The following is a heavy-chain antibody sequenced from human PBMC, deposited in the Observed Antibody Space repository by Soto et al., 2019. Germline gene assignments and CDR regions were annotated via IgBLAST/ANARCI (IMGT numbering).Heavy chain of an antibody. D-gene: IGHD3-3*01. CDR1: GFTFSSYG. CDR3: ARDNYDFWSGAKGVGFDY. V-gene: IGHV3-33*01. CDR2: IWYDGSNK. J-gene: IGHJ4*02. Sequence: GGSLRLSCAASGFTFSSYGMHWVRQAPGKGLEWVAVIWYDGSNKYYADSVKGRFTISIDNSKNTLYLQMNSLRAEYTAVYYCARDNYDFWSGAKGVGFDYWGQGTLVTVSS.